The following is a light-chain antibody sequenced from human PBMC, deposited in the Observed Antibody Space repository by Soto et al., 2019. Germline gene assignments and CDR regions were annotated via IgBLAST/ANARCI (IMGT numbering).Light chain of an antibody. J-gene: IGKJ4*01. CDR3: QHYKIYPLT. V-gene: IGKV1-5*03. Sequence: DIQMTQSPSTLSASIGDTVTITCRASQTISTWLAWYQQKPGMAPRLLIYQVSTLESGVPSRFAGSGSGTEFTLTITSLQPDDFATYFCQHYKIYPLTFGGGTKVEI. CDR1: QTISTW. CDR2: QVS.